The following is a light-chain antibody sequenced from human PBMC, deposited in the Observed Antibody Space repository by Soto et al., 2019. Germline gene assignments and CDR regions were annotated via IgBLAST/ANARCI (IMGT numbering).Light chain of an antibody. CDR1: QSVSSN. CDR3: QQYNNWLT. J-gene: IGKJ4*01. Sequence: EIVMTQSPATLSVSPGERATLSCRASQSVSSNLAWYHQKPGQAPRLLIYGASTRATGIPARFSGSGSRTEFTLTISSLQSEDFAVYYCQQYNNWLTFGGGTKVEIK. CDR2: GAS. V-gene: IGKV3D-15*01.